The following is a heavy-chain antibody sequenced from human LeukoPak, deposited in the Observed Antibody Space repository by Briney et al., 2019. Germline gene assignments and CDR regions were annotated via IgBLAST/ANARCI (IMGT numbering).Heavy chain of an antibody. CDR2: ISSSSGYI. Sequence: GGSLRLSCAASGFTFSYYSMNWVRQAPGKGLEWVSSISSSSGYIYYADSVKGRFTISRDNAKNSLYLQMNSLRAEDTAVYYCARDLIDIVVVPAANYYYYGMDVWGQGTAVTVSS. V-gene: IGHV3-21*01. CDR3: ARDLIDIVVVPAANYYYYGMDV. CDR1: GFTFSYYS. D-gene: IGHD2-2*01. J-gene: IGHJ6*02.